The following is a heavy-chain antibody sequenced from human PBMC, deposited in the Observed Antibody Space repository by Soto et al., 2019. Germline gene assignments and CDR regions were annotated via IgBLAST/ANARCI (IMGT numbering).Heavy chain of an antibody. CDR3: AKDYRASYPAYYYYGMDV. Sequence: PSETLSLTCAVSGDSISSGGYSWNWIRQPPGKGLEWIGYIYYSTYYNPSLKSRVTISVDTSKNQFSLKLSSVTAADTAVYYCAKDYRASYPAYYYYGMDVWGQGTTVTVSS. D-gene: IGHD3-16*02. CDR2: IYYST. CDR1: GDSISSGGYS. J-gene: IGHJ6*02. V-gene: IGHV4-31*11.